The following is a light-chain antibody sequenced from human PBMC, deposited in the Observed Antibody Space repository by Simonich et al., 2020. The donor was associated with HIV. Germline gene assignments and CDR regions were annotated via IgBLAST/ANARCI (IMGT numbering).Light chain of an antibody. Sequence: DIVMTQSPDSLAVSLGERATFNCKSSRSILYSSNNKNYLAWYQQKPGPPPKLPIYWASTRESGVPDRFSASGSGTDFTLTISSLQAEDVAIYYCRQYYSTPPTFGQGTKVEIK. V-gene: IGKV4-1*01. CDR3: RQYYSTPPT. CDR2: WAS. J-gene: IGKJ1*01. CDR1: RSILYSSNNKNY.